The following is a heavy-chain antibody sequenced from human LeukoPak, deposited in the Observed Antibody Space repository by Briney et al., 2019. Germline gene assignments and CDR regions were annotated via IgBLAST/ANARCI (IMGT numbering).Heavy chain of an antibody. V-gene: IGHV4-59*08. J-gene: IGHJ4*02. D-gene: IGHD3-10*01. CDR1: GGSISSYY. Sequence: SETLSLTCTVSGGSISSYYWSWIRQPPGKGLEWIGYIYYSGSTNYNPSLKSRVTISVDTSKNQFSLKLSSVTAADTAVYCCARHTHYGSGSYLLDYWGQGTLVTVSS. CDR2: IYYSGST. CDR3: ARHTHYGSGSYLLDY.